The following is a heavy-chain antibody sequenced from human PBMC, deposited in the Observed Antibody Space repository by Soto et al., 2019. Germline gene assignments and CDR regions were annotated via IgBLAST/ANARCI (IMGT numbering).Heavy chain of an antibody. CDR3: AREVGSGYYYYFDY. D-gene: IGHD3-22*01. CDR1: GGTFSSYA. V-gene: IGHV1-69*06. Sequence: SVKVSCKASGGTFSSYAISWVRQAPGQGLEWMGGIIPIFGTANYAQKFQGRVTITADKSTSTAYMELSSLRSEDTAVYYCAREVGSGYYYYFDYWGQGTLPTVSS. J-gene: IGHJ4*02. CDR2: IIPIFGTA.